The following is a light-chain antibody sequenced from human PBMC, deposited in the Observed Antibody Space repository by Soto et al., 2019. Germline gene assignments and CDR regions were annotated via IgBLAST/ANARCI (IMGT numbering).Light chain of an antibody. CDR1: SSDVGSYNL. CDR2: EGS. CDR3: CSYAGSYTYV. Sequence: QSVLTQPASVSGSPGQSITISCTGTSSDVGSYNLVSWYQQHPGKAPRLMIYEGSKRPSGVSNRFSGPKSGNTASLTISGLQAEDEADYYCCSYAGSYTYVFGTGTKVTVL. J-gene: IGLJ1*01. V-gene: IGLV2-23*01.